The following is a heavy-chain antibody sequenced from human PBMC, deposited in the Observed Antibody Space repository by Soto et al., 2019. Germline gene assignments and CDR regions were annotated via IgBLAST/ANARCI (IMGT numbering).Heavy chain of an antibody. V-gene: IGHV1-69*13. D-gene: IGHD6-19*01. Sequence: GASAKVSCKASGGTFSSCASSWVRQAPGQGLEWMGGIIPIFGTANYAQKFQGRVTITADESTSTAYMELSSLRSEDTAVYYCARDLGGWYVYWGQGTLVTVSS. J-gene: IGHJ4*02. CDR3: ARDLGGWYVY. CDR2: IIPIFGTA. CDR1: GGTFSSCA.